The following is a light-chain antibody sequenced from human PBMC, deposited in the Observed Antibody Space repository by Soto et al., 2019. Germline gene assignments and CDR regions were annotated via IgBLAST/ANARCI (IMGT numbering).Light chain of an antibody. Sequence: DIPMTQSPSSLSASVGDRVTITCRASQGISNYLAWYQQKPGKVPKLLIYAASTLQSGVPSRFSGSGSGTDFTLIISSLQPEDVATYYCQKYNSAPPEGTFGQGTKVEIK. CDR1: QGISNY. V-gene: IGKV1-27*01. CDR3: QKYNSAPPEGT. CDR2: AAS. J-gene: IGKJ1*01.